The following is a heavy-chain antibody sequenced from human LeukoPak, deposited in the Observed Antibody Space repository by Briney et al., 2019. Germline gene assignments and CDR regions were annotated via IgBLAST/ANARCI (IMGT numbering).Heavy chain of an antibody. Sequence: SGPTLVNPTQTLTLTCTFSGFSLSTSGVGVGWIRQPPGKALEWLALIYWDDDKRYSPSLKSRLTITKDTSKNQVVLTMTSMDPVDTATYYCTKCGYDLFDYWGQGTLVTVSS. CDR1: GFSLSTSGVG. J-gene: IGHJ4*02. CDR3: TKCGYDLFDY. V-gene: IGHV2-5*02. CDR2: IYWDDDK. D-gene: IGHD5-12*01.